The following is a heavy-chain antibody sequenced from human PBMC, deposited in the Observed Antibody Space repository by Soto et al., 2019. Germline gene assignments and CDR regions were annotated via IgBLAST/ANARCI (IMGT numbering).Heavy chain of an antibody. Sequence: QVQLQESGPGLVKPSQTLSLTCTVSGGSISSGGYYWSWIRQHPGKGLEWIGYIYYSGSTYYNPSLMRRVTISVDTSKNQFPLKLSSVTAADTAVYYCARSTAHWYFDLWGRGTLVTVSS. D-gene: IGHD5-18*01. CDR2: IYYSGST. J-gene: IGHJ2*01. CDR1: GGSISSGGYY. V-gene: IGHV4-31*03. CDR3: ARSTAHWYFDL.